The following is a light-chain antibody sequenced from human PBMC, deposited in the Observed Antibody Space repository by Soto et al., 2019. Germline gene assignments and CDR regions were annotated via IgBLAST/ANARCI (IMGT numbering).Light chain of an antibody. CDR2: KAS. J-gene: IGKJ5*01. CDR1: QSISMW. V-gene: IGKV1-5*03. Sequence: DIQMTQSPSTLSASVGDRVTITCRASQSISMWLAWYQQKPGXXPNVLIYKASSLESGVPSRFSGSGSGTEFSLTISSLQPDDFASYYCQQYKDYPITFGQGTRLEIK. CDR3: QQYKDYPIT.